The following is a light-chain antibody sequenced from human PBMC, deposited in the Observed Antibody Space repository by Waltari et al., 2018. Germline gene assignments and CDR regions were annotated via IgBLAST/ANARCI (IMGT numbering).Light chain of an antibody. Sequence: QSVLTQPPSVSGAPGQRDTISCTGSGPNIGAGYDVPWYQQLPRAAPKLLIYGSTSRPLGVPARFFGSTSGTSASLAITGLQAEDEADYYCQSYDTSLSVVFGGGTKLTVL. CDR2: GST. J-gene: IGLJ3*02. CDR1: GPNIGAGYD. V-gene: IGLV1-40*01. CDR3: QSYDTSLSVV.